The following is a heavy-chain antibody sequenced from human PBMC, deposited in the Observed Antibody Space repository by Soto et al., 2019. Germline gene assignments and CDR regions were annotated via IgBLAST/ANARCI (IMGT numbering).Heavy chain of an antibody. D-gene: IGHD2-8*01. CDR1: GYKFTTYF. J-gene: IGHJ1*01. CDR3: VRGYCTTTPCSGDFQH. V-gene: IGHV1-46*01. CDR2: IHPSGDT. Sequence: QVQLVQSGAEVKKPGASVKVACKASGYKFTTYFIHWVRQAPGQGLEWMGMIHPSGDTGYGQKFRGRVIMTLDTSTTTAYMELRNLTSEDTAIYFSVRGYCTTTPCSGDFQHWGQGTLVTVSS.